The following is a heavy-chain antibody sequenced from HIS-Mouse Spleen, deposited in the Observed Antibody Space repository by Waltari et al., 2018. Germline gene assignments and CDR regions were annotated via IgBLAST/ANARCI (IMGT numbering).Heavy chain of an antibody. J-gene: IGHJ4*02. D-gene: IGHD3-10*01. CDR1: GGSFSGYY. CDR2: INHSGST. CDR3: ARGTYYYGSGSLSFDY. V-gene: IGHV4-34*01. Sequence: QVQLQQWGAGLLKPSETLSLTCAVYGGSFSGYYWSWIRQPPGKGLEWIGEINHSGSTNSNPSLKGRVTISVDTSKNPFSLKLSSVTAADTAVYYCARGTYYYGSGSLSFDYWGQGTLVTVSS.